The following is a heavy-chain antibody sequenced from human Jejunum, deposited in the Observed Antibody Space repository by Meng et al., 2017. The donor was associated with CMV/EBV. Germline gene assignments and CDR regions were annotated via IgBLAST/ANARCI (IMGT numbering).Heavy chain of an antibody. D-gene: IGHD5-18*01. J-gene: IGHJ4*02. Sequence: ASGFTFSDYNMSWIRQAPGKGLEWVSYISSSGSTIYYADSVKGRFTISRDNAKNSLYLQMNSLRAENTAVYYCARVTELWLHYFDYWGQGTLVTVSS. V-gene: IGHV3-11*01. CDR3: ARVTELWLHYFDY. CDR2: ISSSGSTI. CDR1: GFTFSDYN.